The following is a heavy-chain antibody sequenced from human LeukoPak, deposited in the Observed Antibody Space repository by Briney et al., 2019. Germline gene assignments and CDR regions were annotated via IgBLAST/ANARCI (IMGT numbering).Heavy chain of an antibody. J-gene: IGHJ4*02. D-gene: IGHD6-6*01. V-gene: IGHV3-23*01. CDR3: AKDWYSTSSSPYFDY. CDR2: ISGSGGST. Sequence: PGGTLRLSCAASGFTFSSYGMSWVRQAPGKGLEWVSAISGSGGSTYYADSVKGRFIISRDTFKNTLYLQMNTLRADDTAVYYCAKDWYSTSSSPYFDYWGQGALVTVSS. CDR1: GFTFSSYG.